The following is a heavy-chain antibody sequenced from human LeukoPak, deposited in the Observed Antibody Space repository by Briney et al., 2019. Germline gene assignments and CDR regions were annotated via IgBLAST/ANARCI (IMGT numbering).Heavy chain of an antibody. Sequence: PGGSLRLSCAASGFTFSSYEMNWVRQAPGKGLEWVSYISSSGSTRYQADSVKGRFTISRDNAEKSLYLQMNSLRVKDTGVYYCARVDSGVWGQGTLVTVSS. J-gene: IGHJ4*02. CDR1: GFTFSSYE. V-gene: IGHV3-48*03. D-gene: IGHD3-10*01. CDR2: ISSSGSTR. CDR3: ARVDSGV.